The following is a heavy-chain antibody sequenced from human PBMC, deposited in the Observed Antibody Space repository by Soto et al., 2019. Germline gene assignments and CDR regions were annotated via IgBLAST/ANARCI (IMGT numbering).Heavy chain of an antibody. CDR2: INAVNGNT. J-gene: IGHJ5*02. Sequence: ASVKVSCKASGYTFTSYAMHWVRQAPGQRLEWMGWINAVNGNTKYSQKFQGRVTITRDTSASTAYMELSSLRSEDTAVYYCAVLDIVVVVAAIHFDPWGQGTRVTVS. D-gene: IGHD2-15*01. CDR3: AVLDIVVVVAAIHFDP. CDR1: GYTFTSYA. V-gene: IGHV1-3*01.